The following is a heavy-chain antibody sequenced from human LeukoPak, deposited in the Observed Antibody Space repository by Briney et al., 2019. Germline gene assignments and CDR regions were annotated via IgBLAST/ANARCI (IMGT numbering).Heavy chain of an antibody. V-gene: IGHV1-2*02. J-gene: IGHJ3*02. CDR2: IYPYSGDT. CDR3: ARDRDSGSSLDI. CDR1: GYTFTGYY. Sequence: ASVTVSCKASGYTFTGYYIHWVRQAPGQGLEWMGWIYPYSGDTNYAQNFQGRVTMTRDTSISTAYMELSSLKSDDTAVYYCARDRDSGSSLDIWGQGTMLTVSS. D-gene: IGHD6-6*01.